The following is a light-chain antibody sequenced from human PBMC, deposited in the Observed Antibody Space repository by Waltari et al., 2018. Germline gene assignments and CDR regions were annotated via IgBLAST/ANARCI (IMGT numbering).Light chain of an antibody. J-gene: IGKJ1*01. V-gene: IGKV3-20*01. CDR2: AAS. CDR3: QHYVRLPVT. CDR1: QSVSRS. Sequence: EIVLTQSPGTLSLSPGERVALSCRASQSVSRSLAWYQQKPGQAPRLLIYAASSRATGIPGRVSGSGSGTDFSLTISRLEPEDFAVYYCQHYVRLPVTFGQGTKVEI.